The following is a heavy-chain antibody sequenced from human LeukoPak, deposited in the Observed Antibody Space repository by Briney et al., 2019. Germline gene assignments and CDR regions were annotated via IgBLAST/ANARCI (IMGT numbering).Heavy chain of an antibody. D-gene: IGHD4-17*01. Sequence: SETLSLTCAVYGGSFSGYYWSWIRQPPGKGLEWIGEINHSGSTNYNPSLKSRVTISVDTSKNQFSLKLSSVTAADTAVYYCARHPGVTIDYWGQGTLVTVSS. V-gene: IGHV4-34*01. CDR1: GGSFSGYY. CDR3: ARHPGVTIDY. J-gene: IGHJ4*02. CDR2: INHSGST.